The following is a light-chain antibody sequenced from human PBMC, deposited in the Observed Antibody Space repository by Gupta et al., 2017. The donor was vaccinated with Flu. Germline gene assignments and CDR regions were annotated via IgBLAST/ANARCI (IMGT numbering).Light chain of an antibody. J-gene: IGKJ1*01. CDR2: DAS. V-gene: IGKV3-11*01. CDR1: QSVSSY. Sequence: CPATLSLSPGERATLSCRASQSVSSYLAWYQQKPGQAPRLLIYDASNRATGIPARFSGSGSGTDFTLTISSLEPEDFAVYYCQQRSNFWTFGQGTKVEIK. CDR3: QQRSNFWT.